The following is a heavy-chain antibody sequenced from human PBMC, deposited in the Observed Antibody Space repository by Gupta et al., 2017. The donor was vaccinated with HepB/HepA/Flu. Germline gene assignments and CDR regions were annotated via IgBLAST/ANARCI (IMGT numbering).Heavy chain of an antibody. CDR2: ISASGGST. V-gene: IGHV3-23*01. Sequence: EVQLLESGGGLVQPGGSLILSFGASVFAFSSSGMSWVRQAPGKGLEWVSAISASGGSTSYADSVKGRLTISRDNSKKTLYLQMNSLRAEDTAVYYCAKRYSDYGRGYYFHYWGLGTLVTVSS. D-gene: IGHD5-12*01. J-gene: IGHJ4*02. CDR1: VFAFSSSG. CDR3: AKRYSDYGRGYYFHY.